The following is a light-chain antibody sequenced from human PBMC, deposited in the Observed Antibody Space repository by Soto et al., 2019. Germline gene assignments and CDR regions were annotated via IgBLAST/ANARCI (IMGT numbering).Light chain of an antibody. Sequence: QSALTQPASVSGSPGQSITISCTGTSSDVGSYNLVSWYQQHPGKAPKLMIYEGSKRPSGVSNRLSRSKSGSTASLTISGLRAEDGAYYYCCSYAGSSTFVVFGGGTKVTVL. CDR2: EGS. J-gene: IGLJ2*01. V-gene: IGLV2-23*03. CDR1: SSDVGSYNL. CDR3: CSYAGSSTFVV.